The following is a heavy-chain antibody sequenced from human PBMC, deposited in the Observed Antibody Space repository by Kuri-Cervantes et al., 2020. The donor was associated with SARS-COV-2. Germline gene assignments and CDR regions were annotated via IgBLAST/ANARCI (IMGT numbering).Heavy chain of an antibody. J-gene: IGHJ5*02. D-gene: IGHD7-27*01. CDR1: GFTFSSYW. Sequence: GGSLRLSCAASGFTFSSYWMHWVRQAPGKGLEWVANIKQDGSEKYHVDSVKGRFTISRDNAKNSLYLQMNSLRAEDTAVYYCARDRELGTRGTNWFDPWGQGTLVTVSS. CDR2: IKQDGSEK. CDR3: ARDRELGTRGTNWFDP. V-gene: IGHV3-7*01.